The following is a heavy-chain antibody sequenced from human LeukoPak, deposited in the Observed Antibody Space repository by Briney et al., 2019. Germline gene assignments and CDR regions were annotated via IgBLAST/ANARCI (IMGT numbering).Heavy chain of an antibody. D-gene: IGHD4-23*01. CDR1: GFTFSSYW. CDR3: ARDGDYGGNPVYYYYMDV. J-gene: IGHJ6*03. CDR2: INSDGSST. V-gene: IGHV3-74*01. Sequence: GGSLRLSCAASGFTFSSYWMHWVRQAPGKGLVWVSRINSDGSSTSYADSVKGRFTISRDNAKNSLYLQMNSLRAEDTAVYYCARDGDYGGNPVYYYYMDVWGKGTTVTVSS.